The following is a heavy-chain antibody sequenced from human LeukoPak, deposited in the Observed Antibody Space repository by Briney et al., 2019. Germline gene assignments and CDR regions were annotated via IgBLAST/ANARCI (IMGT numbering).Heavy chain of an antibody. CDR3: ARGPLYCSGGRCLAYYYYGFDV. D-gene: IGHD2-15*01. V-gene: IGHV4-34*01. J-gene: IGHJ6*02. CDR2: INHSGST. Sequence: SETLSLTCAVYGGSFSGYYWSWIRQPPGKGLEWIGEINHSGSTNYNPSLKSRVTIAVDTSKNQFSLKLSSVTAADTAVYYCARGPLYCSGGRCLAYYYYGFDVWGQGTTVTVSS. CDR1: GGSFSGYY.